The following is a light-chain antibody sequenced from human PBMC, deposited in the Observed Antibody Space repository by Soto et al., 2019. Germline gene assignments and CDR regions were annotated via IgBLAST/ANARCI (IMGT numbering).Light chain of an antibody. J-gene: IGKJ1*01. V-gene: IGKV3-20*01. CDR2: DAS. Sequence: EIVWTQSPGTLSLSPGERATLSCRASQYVSSSSLAWYQQKRGQAPRLLIHDASSRATGIPDRFSGSGSGTDFTLTISRLEPEDFAVYYCQQYGSSPRTFGQGTKVDI. CDR1: QYVSSSS. CDR3: QQYGSSPRT.